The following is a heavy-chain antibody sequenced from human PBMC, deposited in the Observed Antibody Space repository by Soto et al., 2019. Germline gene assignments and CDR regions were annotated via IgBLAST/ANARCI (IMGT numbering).Heavy chain of an antibody. Sequence: GGSLRLSCAASGFTFSSYSMNWVRQAPGKGLEWVSSISSSSSYIYYADSVKGRSTISRDNAKNSLYLQMNSLRAEDTAVYYCARDPPYYYDSSGYSSGYWGQGTLVTVSS. CDR2: ISSSSSYI. CDR3: ARDPPYYYDSSGYSSGY. V-gene: IGHV3-21*01. J-gene: IGHJ4*02. CDR1: GFTFSSYS. D-gene: IGHD3-22*01.